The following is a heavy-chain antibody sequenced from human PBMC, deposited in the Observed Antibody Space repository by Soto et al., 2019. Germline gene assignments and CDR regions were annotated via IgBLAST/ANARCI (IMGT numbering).Heavy chain of an antibody. D-gene: IGHD3-10*01. V-gene: IGHV1-2*04. J-gene: IGHJ6*02. CDR2: INPNSGGT. Sequence: ASVKVSCKASGYTFTGYYMHWVRQAPGQGLEWMGWINPNSGGTNYAQKLQGWVTMTRDTSISTAYMELSRLRSDDTAVYYCARDFYGSGSYFYYYYGMDVWGQGTTVTVSS. CDR3: ARDFYGSGSYFYYYYGMDV. CDR1: GYTFTGYY.